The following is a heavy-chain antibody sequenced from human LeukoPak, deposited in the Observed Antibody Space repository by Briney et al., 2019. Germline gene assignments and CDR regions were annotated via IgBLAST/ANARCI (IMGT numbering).Heavy chain of an antibody. D-gene: IGHD3-10*01. J-gene: IGHJ4*02. Sequence: PGGSLRLSCAASGFTFSSYAMSWVHQAPGKGLEWVSAISGSGGSTYYADSVKGRFTISRDNSKNTLYLQMNSLRAEDTAVYYCAKVGSQFGELCFDYWGQGTLVTVSS. CDR2: ISGSGGST. V-gene: IGHV3-23*01. CDR3: AKVGSQFGELCFDY. CDR1: GFTFSSYA.